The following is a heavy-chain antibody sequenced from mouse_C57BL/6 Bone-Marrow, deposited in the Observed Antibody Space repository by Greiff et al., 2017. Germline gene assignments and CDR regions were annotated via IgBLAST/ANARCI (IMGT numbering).Heavy chain of an antibody. V-gene: IGHV1-59*01. CDR2: IDPSDSYT. CDR3: ARRGTGTGFAY. J-gene: IGHJ3*01. CDR1: GYTFTSYW. Sequence: QVQLQQPGAELVRPGTSVKLSCKASGYTFTSYWMHWVKQRPGQGLEWIGVIDPSDSYTNYNQKFKGKATLTVDKSSSTAYMQLSSLTSEDSAVYYCARRGTGTGFAYWGQGTLVTVSA. D-gene: IGHD4-1*01.